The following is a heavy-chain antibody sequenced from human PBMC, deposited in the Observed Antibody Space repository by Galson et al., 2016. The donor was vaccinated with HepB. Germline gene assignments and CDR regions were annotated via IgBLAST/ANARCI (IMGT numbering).Heavy chain of an antibody. V-gene: IGHV3-30*04. J-gene: IGHJ5*02. CDR2: ISYDGTYQ. Sequence: SLRLSCAASGYRFSGQAMHWVRQAPGKGLEWVAVISYDGTYQLYADSVRGRFTISRDNFNNTLYMQMNSLRTEDTAVSYCARGLSLVPGKGGHFDLWGQGSLVTVSS. CDR3: ARGLSLVPGKGGHFDL. CDR1: GYRFSGQA. D-gene: IGHD6-19*01.